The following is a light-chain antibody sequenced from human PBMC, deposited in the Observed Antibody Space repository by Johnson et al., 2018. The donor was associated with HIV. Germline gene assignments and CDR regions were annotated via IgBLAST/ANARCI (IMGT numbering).Light chain of an antibody. CDR3: GTWDSSLSAYV. Sequence: QSVLTQPPSVSAAPGQKVTISCSGSSSNIGNNYVSWYQQLPGTAPKFFIYENDKRPSGIPDRFSGSKSVTSATLGITGLQTGDEADYYCGTWDSSLSAYVFGTGTRVTVL. J-gene: IGLJ1*01. V-gene: IGLV1-51*02. CDR1: SSNIGNNY. CDR2: END.